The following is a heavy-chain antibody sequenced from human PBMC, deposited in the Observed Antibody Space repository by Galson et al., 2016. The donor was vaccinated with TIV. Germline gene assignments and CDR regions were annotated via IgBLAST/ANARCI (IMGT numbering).Heavy chain of an antibody. D-gene: IGHD5-18*01. J-gene: IGHJ4*02. Sequence: QSGAEVKKPGESLKISCKGSGNTFTGYWIGWVRQMPGKGLEWIGIIYPGDSDTRYSPSFQGQVTISADKSINTAYLQWSSLKASDTAMYYCARQGYRYAPWGAGGLFDYWGQGTLVTVSS. CDR3: ARQGYRYAPWGAGGLFDY. CDR2: IYPGDSDT. V-gene: IGHV5-51*01. CDR1: GNTFTGYW.